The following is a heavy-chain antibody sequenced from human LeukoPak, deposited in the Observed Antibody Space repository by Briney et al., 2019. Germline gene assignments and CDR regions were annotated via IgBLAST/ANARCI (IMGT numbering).Heavy chain of an antibody. Sequence: SETLSLTCTVSGGSISSYYWSWIRQPPGKGLEWIGYIYYSGSTNYNPSLESRVTISVDTSKNQFSLKLSSVTAADTAVYYCARHLGTSVVIFDYWGQGTLVTVSS. V-gene: IGHV4-59*08. J-gene: IGHJ4*02. CDR2: IYYSGST. D-gene: IGHD2-21*01. CDR1: GGSISSYY. CDR3: ARHLGTSVVIFDY.